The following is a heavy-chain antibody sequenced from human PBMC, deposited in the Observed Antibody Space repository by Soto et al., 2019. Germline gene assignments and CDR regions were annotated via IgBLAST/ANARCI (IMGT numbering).Heavy chain of an antibody. CDR1: GGSISSYY. J-gene: IGHJ4*02. CDR3: ARVAHYDFWSGYYNVVVLEYFDY. D-gene: IGHD3-3*01. Sequence: SETLSLTCTVSGGSISSYYWSWIRQPPGKGLEWIGYIYYSGSTNYNPSPKGRVTISVDTSKNQFSLKLSSVTAADTAVYYCARVAHYDFWSGYYNVVVLEYFDYWGQGTLVTVSS. V-gene: IGHV4-59*01. CDR2: IYYSGST.